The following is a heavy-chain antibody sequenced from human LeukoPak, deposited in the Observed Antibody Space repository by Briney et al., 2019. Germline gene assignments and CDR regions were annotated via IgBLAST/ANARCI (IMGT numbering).Heavy chain of an antibody. J-gene: IGHJ5*02. CDR3: ARGAGGYRFDP. D-gene: IGHD1-1*01. Sequence: SETLSLTCTVSGGFMTGSHWTWIRQPPGKGLEYIGYVYNSGTTFYNPSLKSRVTISADTSKKHFSLRLTSVTAADTAIYYCARGAGGYRFDPWGLGTLVTVSS. V-gene: IGHV4-59*01. CDR2: VYNSGTT. CDR1: GGFMTGSH.